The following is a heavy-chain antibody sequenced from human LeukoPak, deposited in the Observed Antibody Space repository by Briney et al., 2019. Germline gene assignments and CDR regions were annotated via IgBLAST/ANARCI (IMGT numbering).Heavy chain of an antibody. Sequence: RASVKVSCKASGYTFTSYDINWVRQATGQGLEWMGWMNPNSGNTGYAQKFQGRVTMTRNTSISTAYMELSSLRSEDTAVYYCAREPIVVVWDYYYYYGMDVWGQGTTVTVSS. CDR2: MNPNSGNT. D-gene: IGHD3-22*01. CDR1: GYTFTSYD. V-gene: IGHV1-8*01. J-gene: IGHJ6*02. CDR3: AREPIVVVWDYYYYYGMDV.